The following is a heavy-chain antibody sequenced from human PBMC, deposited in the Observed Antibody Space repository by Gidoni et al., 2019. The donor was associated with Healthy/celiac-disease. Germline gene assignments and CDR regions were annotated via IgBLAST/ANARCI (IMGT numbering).Heavy chain of an antibody. D-gene: IGHD3-10*01. CDR2: IYPGDSDT. V-gene: IGHV5-51*01. CDR1: GYSFTSYW. Sequence: EVQLVQSGAEVKKPGESLKISCKGSGYSFTSYWIGWVRQMPGKGLEWMAIIYPGDSDTRYSPSFQGQVTISADKSISTAYLQWSSLKASDTAMYYCARQSSHGSGSGYYYYMDVWGKGTTVTVSS. J-gene: IGHJ6*03. CDR3: ARQSSHGSGSGYYYYMDV.